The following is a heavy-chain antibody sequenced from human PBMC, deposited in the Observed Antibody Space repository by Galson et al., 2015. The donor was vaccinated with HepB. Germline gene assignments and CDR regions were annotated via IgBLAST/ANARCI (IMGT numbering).Heavy chain of an antibody. J-gene: IGHJ4*02. V-gene: IGHV3-30*04. Sequence: SLRLSCAASGFTFSRYAMHWVRQAPGKGPEWLALISFDGSNKYHADSVKGRFTISRDNSKNTLYLQMNSLRTEDTAVYYCARDVNGGYGPLDYWGQGTLVTVSS. CDR1: GFTFSRYA. CDR2: ISFDGSNK. CDR3: ARDVNGGYGPLDY. D-gene: IGHD6-13*01.